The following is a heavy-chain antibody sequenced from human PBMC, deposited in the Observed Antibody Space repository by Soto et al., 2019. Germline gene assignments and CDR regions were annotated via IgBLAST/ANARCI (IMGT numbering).Heavy chain of an antibody. CDR1: GGSIRSYY. CDR2: IYYSGST. J-gene: IGHJ4*02. D-gene: IGHD5-12*01. Sequence: PSETLSPTCTVSGGSIRSYYWSWIRQPPGKGLEWIGYIYYSGSTNYNPSLKSRVTISVDTSKNQFSLKLSSVTAADTAVYYCAREEMATIFDYWGQGTLVTVSS. V-gene: IGHV4-59*01. CDR3: AREEMATIFDY.